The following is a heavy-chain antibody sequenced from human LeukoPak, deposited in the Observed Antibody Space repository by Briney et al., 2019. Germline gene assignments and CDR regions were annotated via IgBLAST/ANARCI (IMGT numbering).Heavy chain of an antibody. CDR3: VRDRYRVWNYDQVDY. CDR2: IKEDGSEK. V-gene: IGHV3-7*01. CDR1: GFTFSSYW. Sequence: PGGSLRLSCAASGFTFSSYWMSWVRQAPGRGLEWVANIKEDGSEKYYVDSVKGRFTISRDNAKNSVYLQMNSLRAEDTAVYYCVRDRYRVWNYDQVDYWGQGTLVTVSS. D-gene: IGHD1-7*01. J-gene: IGHJ4*02.